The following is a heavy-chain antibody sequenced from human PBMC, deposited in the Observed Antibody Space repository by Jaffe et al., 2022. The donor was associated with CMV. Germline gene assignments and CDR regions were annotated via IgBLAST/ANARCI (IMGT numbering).Heavy chain of an antibody. CDR3: AKDLAELRYFDEPSYFQH. V-gene: IGHV3-23*01. Sequence: EVQLLESGGGLVQPGGSLRLSCAASGFTFSSYAMSWVRQAPGKGLEWVSAISGSGGSTYYADSVKGRFTISRDNSKNTLYLQMNSLRAEDTAVYYCAKDLAELRYFDEPSYFQHWGQGTLVTVSS. CDR2: ISGSGGST. D-gene: IGHD3-9*01. CDR1: GFTFSSYA. J-gene: IGHJ1*01.